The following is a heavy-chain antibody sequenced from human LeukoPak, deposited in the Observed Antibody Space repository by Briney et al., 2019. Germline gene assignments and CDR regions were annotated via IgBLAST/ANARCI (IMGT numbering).Heavy chain of an antibody. V-gene: IGHV4-31*03. CDR3: ARRQASCTNGVCYTLYDMDV. D-gene: IGHD2-8*01. Sequence: SETLSLTCTVSGDSISNGVKYWSWIRQHPGRGLEWIGYIYHSGRSYYNPSLKSRITMSVDTSKNQFSLNLSSVTAADTAMYYCARRQASCTNGVCYTLYDMDVWGQGTTVIVSS. J-gene: IGHJ6*02. CDR1: GDSISNGVKY. CDR2: IYHSGRS.